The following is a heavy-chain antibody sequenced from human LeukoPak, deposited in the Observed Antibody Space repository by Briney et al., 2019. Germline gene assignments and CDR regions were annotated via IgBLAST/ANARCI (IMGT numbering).Heavy chain of an antibody. J-gene: IGHJ4*02. Sequence: GGSLRLSCAASGLPFSTYSMNWVRQAPGKGLEWVSTISRTSSYIYEADSVKGRFTISRDNANNSLYLQMNNVRDDDTAVYYCVTRASVSGNTRFWGQGTLVTVSS. D-gene: IGHD1-20*01. CDR1: GLPFSTYS. V-gene: IGHV3-21*01. CDR2: ISRTSSYI. CDR3: VTRASVSGNTRF.